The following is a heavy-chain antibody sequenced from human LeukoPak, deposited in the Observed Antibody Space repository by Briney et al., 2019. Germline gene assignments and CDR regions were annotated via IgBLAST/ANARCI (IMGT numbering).Heavy chain of an antibody. CDR1: GFNISDFW. D-gene: IGHD6-19*01. J-gene: IGHJ4*02. V-gene: IGHV3-7*01. CDR2: IKEDGTEK. CDR3: ARGRLGAYFFDY. Sequence: GGSLRLSCAASGFNISDFWMTWVRQAPGKGLEWVANIKEDGTEKHLIDSVKGRFTISRDNAKNTLYLQMNSLRAEDTAVYYCARGRLGAYFFDYWGQGTLVTVSS.